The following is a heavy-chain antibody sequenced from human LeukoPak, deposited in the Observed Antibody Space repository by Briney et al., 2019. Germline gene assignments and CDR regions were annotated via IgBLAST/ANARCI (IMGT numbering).Heavy chain of an antibody. CDR2: ISSTSSTI. D-gene: IGHD3-22*01. CDR3: ARGAYYYED. J-gene: IGHJ4*02. Sequence: GGSLRLSCAASGFTFSSYSINWVRQAPGKGLEWISYISSTSSTIYYADSVKGRFTISRDNAKNSLYLQMNSLRAEDTAVYYCARGAYYYEDWGQGTLVTVSS. CDR1: GFTFSSYS. V-gene: IGHV3-48*01.